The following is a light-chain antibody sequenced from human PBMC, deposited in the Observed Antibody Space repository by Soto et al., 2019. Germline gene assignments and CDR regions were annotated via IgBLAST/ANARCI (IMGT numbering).Light chain of an antibody. CDR1: SSDVGGYNY. Sequence: QSALTQPASVSGSPGQSITISCTGTSSDVGGYNYVSWYQQHPGKAPKLMTYDVSNRPSGVSNRFSGSKSGNTASLTISGLQAEDEADYYCSSYTSSSPSFYVFGTGTKLTVL. CDR3: SSYTSSSPSFYV. J-gene: IGLJ1*01. CDR2: DVS. V-gene: IGLV2-14*01.